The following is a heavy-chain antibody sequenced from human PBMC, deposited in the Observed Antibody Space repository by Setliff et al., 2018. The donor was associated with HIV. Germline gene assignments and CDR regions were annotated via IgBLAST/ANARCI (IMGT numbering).Heavy chain of an antibody. J-gene: IGHJ4*02. V-gene: IGHV1-69*13. CDR1: GGTFRIFS. CDR2: IIPVFGLP. Sequence: GASVQVSCKTSGGTFRIFSITWVRQAPGQGLEWMGGIIPVFGLPNYAQRFQRRLTITADESTNTAYMELSSLKSEDTAVYYCARDPTGGAARFDYWGQGTLVTVSS. D-gene: IGHD6-6*01. CDR3: ARDPTGGAARFDY.